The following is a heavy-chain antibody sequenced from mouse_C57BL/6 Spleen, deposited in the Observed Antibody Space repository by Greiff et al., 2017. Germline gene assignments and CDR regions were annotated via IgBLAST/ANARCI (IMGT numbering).Heavy chain of an antibody. CDR2: IWSGGST. D-gene: IGHD1-1*01. J-gene: IGHJ4*01. V-gene: IGHV2-2*01. CDR1: GFSLTSYG. Sequence: QVQLKESGPGLVQPSQSLSITCTVSGFSLTSYGVHWVRQSPGKGLEWLGVIWSGGSTDYNAAFISRLSISKDNSKSQVFFKMNSLQADDTAIYYCARNIALITTVVATPYYYAMDYWGQGTSVTVSS. CDR3: ARNIALITTVVATPYYYAMDY.